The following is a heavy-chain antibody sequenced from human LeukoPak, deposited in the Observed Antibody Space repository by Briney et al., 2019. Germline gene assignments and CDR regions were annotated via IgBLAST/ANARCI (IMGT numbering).Heavy chain of an antibody. CDR3: ARPAVSGWSLDY. V-gene: IGHV3-53*01. J-gene: IGHJ4*02. CDR1: GFTVSSNY. CDR2: IYSGGST. Sequence: GGSLRLSCAASGFTVSSNYMSWVRQAPGKGLEWVSVIYSGGSTYYADSVKGRFTISRDNSKNTLYPQMNSLRAEDTAVYYCARPAVSGWSLDYWGQGTLVTVSS. D-gene: IGHD6-19*01.